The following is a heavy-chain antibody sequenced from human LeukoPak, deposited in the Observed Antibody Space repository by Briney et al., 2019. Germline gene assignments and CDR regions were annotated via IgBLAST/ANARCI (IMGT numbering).Heavy chain of an antibody. CDR2: IYYTGST. D-gene: IGHD6-6*01. CDR3: SRYGSRAVDRFDS. Sequence: PPETLSLTCAVSWGSITGDYWSGIRQPPGRGLEWIGYIYYTGSTNYIPSLTSRVNISVDTSKNQFSLNLTSVTAADTAVYYCSRYGSRAVDRFDSWGQGTLVTVSS. J-gene: IGHJ4*02. CDR1: WGSITGDY. V-gene: IGHV4-59*01.